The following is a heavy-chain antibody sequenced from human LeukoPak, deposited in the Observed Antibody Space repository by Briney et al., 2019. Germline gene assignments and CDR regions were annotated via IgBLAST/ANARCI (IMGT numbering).Heavy chain of an antibody. J-gene: IGHJ4*02. V-gene: IGHV3-30*02. CDR2: IRYDEKN. CDR1: GFIFTDYG. D-gene: IGHD2-15*01. CDR3: AKERYCSGGNCYPDDN. Sequence: GGSLRLSCAASGFIFTDYGMLWVRQAPGKGLDWVAFIRYDEKNYYADSVKGRFTISRDNSKNTLYLQMSSLRVEDTAIYYCAKERYCSGGNCYPDDNWGQGTLVTVSS.